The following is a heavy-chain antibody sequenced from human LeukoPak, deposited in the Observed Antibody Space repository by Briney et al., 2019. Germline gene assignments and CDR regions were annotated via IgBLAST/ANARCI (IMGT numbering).Heavy chain of an antibody. V-gene: IGHV3-23*01. CDR2: ISGSGGST. CDR1: GFTFSSYA. J-gene: IGHJ4*02. D-gene: IGHD3-10*01. CDR3: AKDNFRSLVRGVMGY. Sequence: GGSLRLSCAASGFTFSSYAMSRVRQAPGKGLEWVSAISGSGGSTYYADSGKGRFTISRDNSKNTLYLQMDRLRAEDTAVYYCAKDNFRSLVRGVMGYWGQGTLVTVSS.